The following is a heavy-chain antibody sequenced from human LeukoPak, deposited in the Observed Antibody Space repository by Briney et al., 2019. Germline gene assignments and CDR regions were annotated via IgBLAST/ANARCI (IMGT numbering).Heavy chain of an antibody. J-gene: IGHJ6*03. CDR1: GDTFSNSV. V-gene: IGHV1-69*05. Sequence: SVTVSCKASGDTFSNSVISWVRLAPGQGLEWMGAIIPLAGTKNHAQKFQGRLTMTTDDSRTTAFMELSGLRSDDTAVYYCAATSFRSGSLSGVHGYLYMEVWGKGTTVFVSS. D-gene: IGHD3-3*01. CDR3: AATSFRSGSLSGVHGYLYMEV. CDR2: IIPLAGTK.